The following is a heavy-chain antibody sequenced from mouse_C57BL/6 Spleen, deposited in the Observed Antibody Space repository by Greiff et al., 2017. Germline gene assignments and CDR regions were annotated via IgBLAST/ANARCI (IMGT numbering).Heavy chain of an antibody. CDR1: GYTFTSYW. D-gene: IGHD1-1*01. CDR3: ARSSGYGSSYYFDY. V-gene: IGHV1-50*01. J-gene: IGHJ2*01. Sequence: QVQLQQPGAELVKPGASVKLSCKASGYTFTSYWMQWVKQRPGQGLEWIGEIDPSDSYTNYNQKFKGKATLTVDTSSSAAYMQLSSLTSEDSAVYYWARSSGYGSSYYFDYWGQGTTLTVSS. CDR2: IDPSDSYT.